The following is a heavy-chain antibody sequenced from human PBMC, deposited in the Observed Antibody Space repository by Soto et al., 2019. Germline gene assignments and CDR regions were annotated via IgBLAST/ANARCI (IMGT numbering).Heavy chain of an antibody. V-gene: IGHV4-31*03. D-gene: IGHD3-3*01. CDR3: ARDVTDFWSGHEGMDV. Sequence: TLTLTCTASGGSISKGGYYWTWIREHAGKGLEWIGYSYNPGRTYSNPSLKSRVTISVDTSKNQFSLRLTSVTAADTAVYYCARDVTDFWSGHEGMDVWGQGTTVTVSS. J-gene: IGHJ6*02. CDR2: SYNPGRT. CDR1: GGSISKGGYY.